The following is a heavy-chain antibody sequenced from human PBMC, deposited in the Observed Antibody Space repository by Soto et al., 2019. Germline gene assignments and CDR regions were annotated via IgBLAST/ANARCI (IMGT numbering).Heavy chain of an antibody. J-gene: IGHJ6*02. CDR1: GGSISSSSYY. V-gene: IGHV4-39*01. Sequence: SETLSLTCTVSGGSISSSSYYWGWIRQPPGKGLEWIGSIYYSGSTYYNPSLKSRVTISVDTPKNQFPLKLSSVTAADTAVYYCARPRGDFWSGYYHYYYGMDVWGQGTTVTVSS. CDR3: ARPRGDFWSGYYHYYYGMDV. D-gene: IGHD3-3*01. CDR2: IYYSGST.